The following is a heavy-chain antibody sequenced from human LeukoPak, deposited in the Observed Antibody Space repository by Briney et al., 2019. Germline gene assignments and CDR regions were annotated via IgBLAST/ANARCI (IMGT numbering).Heavy chain of an antibody. CDR3: ARGYSGWYLHDALDI. D-gene: IGHD6-19*01. CDR1: GFTFSDYY. Sequence: PGGSLRLSCAASGFTFSDYYMSWIRQVPGKGLEWVSYIGRSGTTIHYADSVKGRFTISWDNAKNSLYLQMNSLRAEDTAVYYCARGYSGWYLHDALDIWGQGTTVTVSS. V-gene: IGHV3-11*04. CDR2: IGRSGTTI. J-gene: IGHJ3*02.